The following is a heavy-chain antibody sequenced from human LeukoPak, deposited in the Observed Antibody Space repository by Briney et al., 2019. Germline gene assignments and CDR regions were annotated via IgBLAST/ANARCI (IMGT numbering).Heavy chain of an antibody. CDR2: ISGSSSTI. J-gene: IGHJ4*02. Sequence: GGSLRLSCAASGFTFGNYEINWVRQAPGKGLEWVSYISGSSSTIYYTDSLKGRFTISRDNARNSLYLQMNNLRAEDTAVYYCARGTSLDYWGQGTLVTVSS. D-gene: IGHD1/OR15-1a*01. CDR1: GFTFGNYE. CDR3: ARGTSLDY. V-gene: IGHV3-48*03.